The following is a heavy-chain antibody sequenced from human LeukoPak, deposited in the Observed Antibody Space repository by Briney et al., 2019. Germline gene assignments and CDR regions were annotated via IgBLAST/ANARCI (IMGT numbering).Heavy chain of an antibody. D-gene: IGHD3-3*01. Sequence: SVKVSCKASGGTFSSYAFSWVRQAPGQGLEWMGGIIPIFGTANYAQKFQGRVTITTDESTSTAYMELSSLRSEDTAVYYCATSYDFWSGYATQNWFDPWGQGTLVTVSS. CDR3: ATSYDFWSGYATQNWFDP. V-gene: IGHV1-69*05. CDR1: GGTFSSYA. J-gene: IGHJ5*02. CDR2: IIPIFGTA.